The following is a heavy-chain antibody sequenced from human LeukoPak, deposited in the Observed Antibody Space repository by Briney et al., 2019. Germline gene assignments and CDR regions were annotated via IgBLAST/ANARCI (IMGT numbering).Heavy chain of an antibody. Sequence: PGGSLRLSCAASGFTFSSYNMNWVRQAPGKGLEWVSYISSTSYSIYYADSVRGRFTISRDNSKNTLYLQMNSLRAEDTAMYYCAKEPYSSGLCYFDFWGQGTLVTVSS. V-gene: IGHV3-48*01. CDR2: ISSTSYSI. CDR3: AKEPYSSGLCYFDF. J-gene: IGHJ4*02. CDR1: GFTFSSYN. D-gene: IGHD6-19*01.